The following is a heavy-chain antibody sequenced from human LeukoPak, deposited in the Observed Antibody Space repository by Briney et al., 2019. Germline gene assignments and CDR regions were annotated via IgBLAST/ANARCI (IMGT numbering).Heavy chain of an antibody. V-gene: IGHV3-9*01. D-gene: IGHD1-1*01. CDR2: ISWNSGST. CDR3: AKDVGRLERNPDY. CDR1: GFTFDDYA. J-gene: IGHJ4*02. Sequence: GGSLRLSCAASGFTFDDYAMHWVRQVPGKGLGWVSGISWNSGSTGYADSVKGRFTISRDNAKNSLYLQMNSLRAEDTALYHCAKDVGRLERNPDYWGQGTLVTVSS.